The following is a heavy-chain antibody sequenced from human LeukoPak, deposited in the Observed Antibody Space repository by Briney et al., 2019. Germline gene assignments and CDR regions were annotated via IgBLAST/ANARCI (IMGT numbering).Heavy chain of an antibody. J-gene: IGHJ4*02. V-gene: IGHV3-23*01. CDR3: ASDYYGSGSPFDY. CDR1: GFTFSNYA. D-gene: IGHD3-10*01. CDR2: VSGSGGST. Sequence: GGSLRLSCAASGFTFSNYAMSWVRQAPGKGLEWVSGVSGSGGSTYDTDSVKGRFTISRDNAKNSLYLQMNSLRPEDTAMYYCASDYYGSGSPFDYWGQGTLVTVSS.